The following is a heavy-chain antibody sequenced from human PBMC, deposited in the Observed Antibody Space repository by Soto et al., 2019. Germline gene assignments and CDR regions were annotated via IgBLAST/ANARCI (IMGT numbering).Heavy chain of an antibody. Sequence: QVQLVQSGAEVKKPGATVKVSCKASGYTFTSYAMHWVRQAPGQRLEWMGWINAGNGNTKYSQKFQGRVTITRDTSASTAYMELSSLRSEDTAVYYCARGDGIAVAGPWGQGTLVTVSS. CDR1: GYTFTSYA. CDR3: ARGDGIAVAGP. J-gene: IGHJ5*02. CDR2: INAGNGNT. D-gene: IGHD6-19*01. V-gene: IGHV1-3*01.